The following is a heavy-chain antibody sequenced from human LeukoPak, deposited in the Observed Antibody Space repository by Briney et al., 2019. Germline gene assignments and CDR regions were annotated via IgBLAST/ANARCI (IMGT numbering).Heavy chain of an antibody. Sequence: ASVKVSCKASGYTFTRYYMHWVRQAPGQGLEWMGIINPSGGSTSYAQKFQGRVTMTRDTSTSTVYMELSSLRSEDTALYYCARESSVGATSVWGQGTLVTVSS. J-gene: IGHJ4*02. CDR3: ARESSVGATSV. CDR1: GYTFTRYY. D-gene: IGHD1-26*01. V-gene: IGHV1-46*01. CDR2: INPSGGST.